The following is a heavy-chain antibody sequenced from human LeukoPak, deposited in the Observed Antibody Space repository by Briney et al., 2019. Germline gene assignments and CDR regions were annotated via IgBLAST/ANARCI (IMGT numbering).Heavy chain of an antibody. V-gene: IGHV3-11*04. Sequence: PGGSLRLSCAASGFTFSDYYMSWIRQAPGKGLEWVSYISSSGSTIYYADSVKGRFTISRDNAKNSLYLQMNSLRAEDTAVYYCATSGATIHYYYYGMDVWGQGTTVTVSS. CDR1: GFTFSDYY. D-gene: IGHD1-26*01. CDR2: ISSSGSTI. J-gene: IGHJ6*02. CDR3: ATSGATIHYYYYGMDV.